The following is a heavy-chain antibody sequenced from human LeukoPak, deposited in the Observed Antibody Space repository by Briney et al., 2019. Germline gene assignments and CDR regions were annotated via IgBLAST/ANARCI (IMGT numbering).Heavy chain of an antibody. J-gene: IGHJ4*02. CDR3: ARDTYGAPDS. V-gene: IGHV3-23*01. CDR2: IESSGATT. Sequence: GSLRLSCAASGLTFSRYAMSWARQAPGKGLEWVSLIESSGATTYYADSVKGRFTISRDDSKNTLYLQMNSLRAEDTALYYCARDTYGAPDSWGQGTLVTVSS. CDR1: GLTFSRYA. D-gene: IGHD4-17*01.